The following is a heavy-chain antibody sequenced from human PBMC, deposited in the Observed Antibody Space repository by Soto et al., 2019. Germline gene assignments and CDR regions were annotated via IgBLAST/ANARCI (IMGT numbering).Heavy chain of an antibody. D-gene: IGHD4-4*01. CDR1: GYTCTAYY. V-gene: IGHV1-2*06. CDR2: INPNSGGT. Sequence: QVQLVQSGAEVKKPGASVKVSCKTSGYTCTAYYIHWVRKAPGQGLEWMGRINPNSGGTNDAQKFQGRVTMTRDTSISTADIELSRHRSDDAAVYHCAREETVDSRHEGNWFDPWGQGTLVTVSS. CDR3: AREETVDSRHEGNWFDP. J-gene: IGHJ5*02.